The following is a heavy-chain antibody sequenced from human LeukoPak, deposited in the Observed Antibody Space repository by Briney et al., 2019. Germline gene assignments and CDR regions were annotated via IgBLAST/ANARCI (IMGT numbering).Heavy chain of an antibody. J-gene: IGHJ5*02. D-gene: IGHD3-22*01. Sequence: PSETLSLTCTVSGGSISSYYWCWIRQPAGKGLEWIGRIYTSGSTNYNPSLKSRVTMSVDTSKNQFSLKLSSVTAADTAVYYCARGRYYDSSGFLSVVWFDPWGQGTLVTVSS. CDR1: GGSISSYY. CDR3: ARGRYYDSSGFLSVVWFDP. CDR2: IYTSGST. V-gene: IGHV4-4*07.